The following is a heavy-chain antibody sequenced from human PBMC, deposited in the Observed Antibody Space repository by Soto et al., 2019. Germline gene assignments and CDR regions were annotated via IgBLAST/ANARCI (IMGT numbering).Heavy chain of an antibody. CDR2: ISRDEDST. CDR1: QFTFGGLG. J-gene: IGHJ4*02. V-gene: IGHV3-23*01. D-gene: IGHD2-2*03. Sequence: VLLLESGGGFVQPGGSVRLSCAAPQFTFGGLGLSWVRQSPGRGLEWVATISRDEDSTHYADSVNGRFTISKDRSTNTLHLHMASLRAEDTAMYYCVSWMSAHFDYWGRGTLVTVSS. CDR3: VSWMSAHFDY.